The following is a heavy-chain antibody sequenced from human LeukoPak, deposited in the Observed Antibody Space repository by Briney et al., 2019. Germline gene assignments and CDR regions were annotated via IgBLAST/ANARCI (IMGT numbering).Heavy chain of an antibody. CDR3: VAGSGWRFDY. Sequence: SVKVSCKASGDTFINSAIIWVRQAPGQGLEWMGGIIPVFGTTIYTQKFQGRITITTDDSTSTVSMELNSLRVEDTAVYYCVAGSGWRFDYWGQGTLVTVSS. CDR1: GDTFINSA. V-gene: IGHV1-69*05. CDR2: IIPVFGTT. D-gene: IGHD6-19*01. J-gene: IGHJ4*02.